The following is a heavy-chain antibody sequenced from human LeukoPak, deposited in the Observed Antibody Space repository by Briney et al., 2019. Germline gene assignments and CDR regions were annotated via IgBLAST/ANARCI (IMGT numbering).Heavy chain of an antibody. D-gene: IGHD4-23*01. V-gene: IGHV4-30-4*01. CDR3: ARDGRWSAIDY. J-gene: IGHJ4*02. Sequence: SETLSLTCTVSGGSISSGDYYWSWLRQPPGKGLEWIGYIYYSGSTYYNPSLKSRVTISVDTSKNQFSLKLSSVTAADTAVYYCARDGRWSAIDYWGQGTLVTVSS. CDR1: GGSISSGDYY. CDR2: IYYSGST.